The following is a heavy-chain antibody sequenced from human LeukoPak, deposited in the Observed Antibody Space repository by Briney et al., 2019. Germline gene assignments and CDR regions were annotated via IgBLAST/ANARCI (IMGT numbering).Heavy chain of an antibody. CDR2: ISGSGGST. D-gene: IGHD1-14*01. J-gene: IGHJ6*02. CDR1: GFTFSSYA. Sequence: GGSLRLSCAASGFTFSSYAMSWVRQAPGKGLEWVSAISGSGGSTYYADSVKGRFTISRDNSKNTLYLQMNSLRAEDTAVYYCAKYPLSPEYYYYYYGMDVWGQGTTVTVSS. CDR3: AKYPLSPEYYYYYYGMDV. V-gene: IGHV3-23*01.